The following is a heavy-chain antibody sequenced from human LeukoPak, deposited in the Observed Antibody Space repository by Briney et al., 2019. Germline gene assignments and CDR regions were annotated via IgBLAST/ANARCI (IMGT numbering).Heavy chain of an antibody. V-gene: IGHV4-59*01. CDR1: GGSISNYY. D-gene: IGHD2-15*01. CDR3: ARVPWVTATNHYMDV. CDR2: TSYRGIT. J-gene: IGHJ6*03. Sequence: SETLSLTCSVSGGSISNYYWTWIRQPPGKGLEWIGYTSYRGITDSNPSLETRLTISLDTSKNQFSLRLRSVTAADTAVYYCARVPWVTATNHYMDVCGKGTTVTVSS.